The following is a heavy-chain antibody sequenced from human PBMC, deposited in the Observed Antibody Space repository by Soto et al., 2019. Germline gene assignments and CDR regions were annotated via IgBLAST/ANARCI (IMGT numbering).Heavy chain of an antibody. CDR3: ARDGLYFDFWSGYRSFDY. D-gene: IGHD3-3*01. CDR1: GFNFNAYA. Sequence: GGSLRLSCAASGFNFNAYAMHWVRQAPGKGLDWVAVISYDGSNIYYADSVKGRFSISRDNSKNTVTLQMNSLRAEDTAVYYCARDGLYFDFWSGYRSFDYWGQGTLVTVSS. J-gene: IGHJ4*02. CDR2: ISYDGSNI. V-gene: IGHV3-30-3*01.